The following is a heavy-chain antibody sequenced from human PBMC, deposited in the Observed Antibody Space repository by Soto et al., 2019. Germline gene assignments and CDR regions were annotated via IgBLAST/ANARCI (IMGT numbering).Heavy chain of an antibody. CDR1: GYSFTSYW. CDR3: ARRGAAEADPIDY. CDR2: IYPGDSDT. D-gene: IGHD6-13*01. J-gene: IGHJ4*02. Sequence: GEALKISCKGSGYSFTSYWIGWVRQMPGKGLEWMGIIYPGDSDTRYSPSFQGQVTISADKSISTAYLQWSSLKASDTAMYYCARRGAAEADPIDYWGQGTLVTVSS. V-gene: IGHV5-51*01.